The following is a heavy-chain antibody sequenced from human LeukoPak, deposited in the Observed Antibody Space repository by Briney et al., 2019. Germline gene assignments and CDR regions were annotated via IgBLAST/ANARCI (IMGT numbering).Heavy chain of an antibody. V-gene: IGHV4-38-2*02. CDR3: ARGPTAIGGYSGPFDY. D-gene: IGHD5-12*01. J-gene: IGHJ4*02. CDR2: IYHSGST. CDR1: GYSISSGYY. Sequence: SETLSLTCTVSGYSISSGYYWGWIRQPPGKGLEWIGSIYHSGSTYYNPSLKSRVTISVDTSKNQFSLKLSSVTAADTAVYYCARGPTAIGGYSGPFDYWGQGTLVTVSS.